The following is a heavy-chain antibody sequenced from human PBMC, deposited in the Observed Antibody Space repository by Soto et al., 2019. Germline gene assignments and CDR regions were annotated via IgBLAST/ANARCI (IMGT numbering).Heavy chain of an antibody. J-gene: IGHJ4*01. CDR3: ITDAYRTNKRVPFDY. V-gene: IGHV3-15*07. Sequence: GGPLRLSCAPSGFMSSNAGINWVRQAPGKGLEGVGCVKSKTDGGTTDLAGPVTGRLAISRDDSKNVEYPDMNSLKTEDTSIYYCITDAYRTNKRVPFDYWGHGTLVTVSS. CDR1: GFMSSNAG. D-gene: IGHD1-26*01. CDR2: VKSKTDGGTT.